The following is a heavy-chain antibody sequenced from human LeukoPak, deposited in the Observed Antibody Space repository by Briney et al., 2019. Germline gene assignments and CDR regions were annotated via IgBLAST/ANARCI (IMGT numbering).Heavy chain of an antibody. CDR2: INHSGST. D-gene: IGHD4-17*01. V-gene: IGHV4-34*01. CDR3: ARAGDHGDYYWFDP. CDR1: GGSFSGYY. Sequence: SETLSLTCAVYGGSFSGYYWSWIRQPPGKGLEWIGEINHSGSTNYNPSLKSRVTISVDTSKNQFSLKLSSVTAADTAVYYCARAGDHGDYYWFDPWGQGTLVTVSS. J-gene: IGHJ5*02.